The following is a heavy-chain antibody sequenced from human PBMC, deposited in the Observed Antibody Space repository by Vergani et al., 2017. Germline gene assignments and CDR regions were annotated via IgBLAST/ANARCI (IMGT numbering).Heavy chain of an antibody. CDR3: ARLQDDYGGIPEI. V-gene: IGHV4-39*01. D-gene: IGHD4-23*01. J-gene: IGHJ4*02. CDR2: FSSIGNT. Sequence: QLQLQESGPGLVKPSETLSLTCTVSGGSISSNNYFCGWSRQPQGKGLEWIGSFSSIGNTYYNPSLKSRVTISVDTSKNQCSLNLSPVTAADTAVYYCARLQDDYGGIPEIWGQGPLVTVSS. CDR1: GGSISSNNYF.